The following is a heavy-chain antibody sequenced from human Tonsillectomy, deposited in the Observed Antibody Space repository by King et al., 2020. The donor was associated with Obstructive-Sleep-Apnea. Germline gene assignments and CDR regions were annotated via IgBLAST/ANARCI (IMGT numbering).Heavy chain of an antibody. V-gene: IGHV4-59*08. J-gene: IGHJ5*02. CDR3: ARQGGGSYLTWFDP. D-gene: IGHD1-26*01. CDR2: IYYSGST. Sequence: QLQESGPGLVKPSETLSLTCTVSGGSISSYYWSWIRQPPGKGLEWIGYIYYSGSTNYNPSLKSRVTISVDTSKNQFSLKLSSVTAADMAVYYCARQGGGSYLTWFDPWGQGTLVTVSS. CDR1: GGSISSYY.